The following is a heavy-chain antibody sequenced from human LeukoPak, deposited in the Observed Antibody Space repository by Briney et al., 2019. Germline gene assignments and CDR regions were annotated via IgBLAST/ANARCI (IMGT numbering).Heavy chain of an antibody. CDR1: GGSISSSSYY. V-gene: IGHV4-39*01. CDR2: IYYSGVT. CDR3: ARLALPGPIYYFDY. D-gene: IGHD6-19*01. J-gene: IGHJ4*02. Sequence: PSETLSLTCTVSGGSISSSSYYWGWIRQPPGKGLAWIGSIYYSGVTYYNPSLKSRVTISVDTSKNQFSLKLSSVTASDTAVYYCARLALPGPIYYFDYWGQGTLVTVSS.